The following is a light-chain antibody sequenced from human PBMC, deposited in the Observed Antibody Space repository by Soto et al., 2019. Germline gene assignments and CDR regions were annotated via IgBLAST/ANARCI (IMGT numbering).Light chain of an antibody. CDR3: QSYDSALSALYV. CDR1: SSDIGGYNS. CDR2: EVN. Sequence: QSVLTQPPSASGSPGQSVTISCTGTSSDIGGYNSVSWYQQHPGKAPRLMIYEVNKRPSGVPDRFSGSKSGYTASLAITGLQAEDEADYYCQSYDSALSALYVFGTGTKLTVL. V-gene: IGLV2-8*01. J-gene: IGLJ1*01.